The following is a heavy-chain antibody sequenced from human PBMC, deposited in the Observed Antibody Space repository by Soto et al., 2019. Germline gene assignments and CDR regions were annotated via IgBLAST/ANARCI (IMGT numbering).Heavy chain of an antibody. J-gene: IGHJ4*02. D-gene: IGHD4-17*01. Sequence: PGGSLRLSCAASGFTFSSYAMSWVRQAPGKGLEWVSAISGNGGSTYYADSVKGRFTISRDNSKNTLYLQMNSLRAEDTAVYYCAKSSDYGDWHFDYWGQGTLVTVSS. CDR2: ISGNGGST. CDR1: GFTFSSYA. V-gene: IGHV3-23*01. CDR3: AKSSDYGDWHFDY.